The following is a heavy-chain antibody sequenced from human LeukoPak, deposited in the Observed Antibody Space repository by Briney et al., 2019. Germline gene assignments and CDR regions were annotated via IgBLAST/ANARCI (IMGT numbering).Heavy chain of an antibody. Sequence: KPSETLSLTCTVSAGSIRSSYWSWIRQPPGKGLEWIGYIYYSGSTNYNPSLKSRVTISVDTSKNQFSLKLSSVTAADTAVYYCARHITVTTPFDYWGQGTLVTVSS. V-gene: IGHV4-59*08. CDR3: ARHITVTTPFDY. CDR1: AGSIRSSY. CDR2: IYYSGST. J-gene: IGHJ4*02. D-gene: IGHD4-17*01.